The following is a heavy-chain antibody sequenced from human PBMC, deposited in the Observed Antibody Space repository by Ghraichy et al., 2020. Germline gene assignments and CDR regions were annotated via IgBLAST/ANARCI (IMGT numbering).Heavy chain of an antibody. V-gene: IGHV4-34*01. CDR1: GGSFSGYY. J-gene: IGHJ4*02. Sequence: SETLSLTCAVYGGSFSGYYWSWIRQPPGKGLEWIGEINHSGSTNYNPSLKSRVTISVDTSKNQFSLKLSSVTAADTAVYYCAGDSSSWQFDYWGQGTLVTVSS. CDR3: AGDSSSWQFDY. D-gene: IGHD6-13*01. CDR2: INHSGST.